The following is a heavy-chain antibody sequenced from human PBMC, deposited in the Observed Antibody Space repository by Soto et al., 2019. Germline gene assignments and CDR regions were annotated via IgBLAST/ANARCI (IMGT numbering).Heavy chain of an antibody. J-gene: IGHJ4*02. V-gene: IGHV3-11*06. CDR3: ARDGGNSGRFDY. Sequence: QVQLVESGGDLVKPGGSLRLSCAASGFTFSDYYMSWIRQAPGKGLEWISHISGGGSYTNYADSVKGRFTISRDNAKNSLYLQMNSLRAEDTAVYYCARDGGNSGRFDYWGQGTLVTVSS. CDR2: ISGGGSYT. CDR1: GFTFSDYY. D-gene: IGHD1-26*01.